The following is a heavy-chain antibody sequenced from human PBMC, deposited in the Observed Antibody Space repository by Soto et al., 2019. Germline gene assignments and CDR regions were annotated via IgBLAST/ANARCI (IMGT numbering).Heavy chain of an antibody. J-gene: IGHJ4*02. CDR3: ARESIREYFDY. CDR1: GGSISSYY. D-gene: IGHD2-21*01. Sequence: SETLSLTCTVSGGSISSYYWNWIRQPAGKGLEWIGRIYTSGSTSYNPSLKSRVTMSVDTSKTQFSLKLSSVTAADTAVYYCARESIREYFDYWGQGSLVTVSS. CDR2: IYTSGST. V-gene: IGHV4-4*07.